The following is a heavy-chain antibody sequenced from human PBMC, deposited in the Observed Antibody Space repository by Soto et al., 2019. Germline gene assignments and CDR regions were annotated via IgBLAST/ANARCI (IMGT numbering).Heavy chain of an antibody. CDR3: AKGDYDFWSGYYAFDI. Sequence: EVQLLESGGGLVQPGGSLRLSCAASGFTFSSYAMSWVRQAPGKGLGWVSAISGSGGSTYYADSVKGRFTISRDNSKNTLYLQMNSLRAEDTAVYYCAKGDYDFWSGYYAFDIWGQGTMVTVSS. CDR1: GFTFSSYA. D-gene: IGHD3-3*01. V-gene: IGHV3-23*01. J-gene: IGHJ3*02. CDR2: ISGSGGST.